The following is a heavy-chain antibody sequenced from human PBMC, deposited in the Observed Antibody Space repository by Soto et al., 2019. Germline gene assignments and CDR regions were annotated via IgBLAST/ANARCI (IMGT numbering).Heavy chain of an antibody. J-gene: IGHJ4*02. D-gene: IGHD6-19*01. V-gene: IGHV3-66*01. CDR2: IYSGGST. Sequence: HPGGSLRLSCAASGFTVSSNYMIWVRQAPGKGLEWVSVIYSGGSTYYADSVKGRFTISRDNSKKTLYLQMNSLRAEDTAVYYCARDPIAVAGTKGFDHCGQGTLVTVSS. CDR3: ARDPIAVAGTKGFDH. CDR1: GFTVSSNY.